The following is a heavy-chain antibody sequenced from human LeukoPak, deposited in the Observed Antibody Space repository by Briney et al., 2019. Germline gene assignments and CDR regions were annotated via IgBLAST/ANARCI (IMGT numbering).Heavy chain of an antibody. CDR1: GFTFSSYW. D-gene: IGHD3-3*01. CDR3: ARDGWSTIFGVVITFDY. V-gene: IGHV3-7*01. J-gene: IGHJ4*02. CDR2: IKQDGSEK. Sequence: GGSLRLSCAASGFTFSSYWMSWVRQAPGKGLEWVANIKQDGSEKYYVDSVKGRFTISRDNAKNSLYLQMNSLRAEDTAVYYCARDGWSTIFGVVITFDYWGQGTLVTVSS.